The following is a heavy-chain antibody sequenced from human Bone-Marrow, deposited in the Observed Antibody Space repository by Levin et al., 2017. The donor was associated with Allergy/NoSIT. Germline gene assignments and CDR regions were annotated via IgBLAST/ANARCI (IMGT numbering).Heavy chain of an antibody. J-gene: IGHJ2*01. D-gene: IGHD2-8*01. V-gene: IGHV3-11*01. CDR3: ARLLIAGSWYFDL. CDR2: ISSSGSTI. CDR1: GFTFSDYY. Sequence: GGSLRLSCAASGFTFSDYYMSWIRQAPGKGLEWVSYISSSGSTIYYADSVKGRFTISRDNAKNSLYLQMNSLRAEDTAVYYCARLLIAGSWYFDLWGRGTLVTVSS.